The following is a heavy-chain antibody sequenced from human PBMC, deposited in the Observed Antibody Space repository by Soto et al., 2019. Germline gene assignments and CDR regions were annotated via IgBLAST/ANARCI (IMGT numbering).Heavy chain of an antibody. Sequence: ASVKVSCEASGYTFTSYGISCVRQAPGQGLEWMGWISAYNGNTNYAQKLQGRVTMTTDTSTSTAYMELRSLRSDDTAVYYCARLHSGSYFSYYGMDVWGQGTTVTVSS. CDR2: ISAYNGNT. V-gene: IGHV1-18*01. J-gene: IGHJ6*02. CDR3: ARLHSGSYFSYYGMDV. D-gene: IGHD1-26*01. CDR1: GYTFTSYG.